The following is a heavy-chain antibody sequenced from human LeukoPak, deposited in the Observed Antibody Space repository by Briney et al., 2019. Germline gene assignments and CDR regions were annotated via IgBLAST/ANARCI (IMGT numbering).Heavy chain of an antibody. D-gene: IGHD7-27*01. Sequence: GGSLRLSCAASGFTFRAYAMTWVRQAPGKGLEWVSTISGSSDNTFYAVSVKGRFTISRDNSKKTMYLQMNSLRADDTAVYYCAKAPGFSDFWGQGTLVTASS. CDR2: ISGSSDNT. V-gene: IGHV3-23*01. CDR3: AKAPGFSDF. J-gene: IGHJ4*02. CDR1: GFTFRAYA.